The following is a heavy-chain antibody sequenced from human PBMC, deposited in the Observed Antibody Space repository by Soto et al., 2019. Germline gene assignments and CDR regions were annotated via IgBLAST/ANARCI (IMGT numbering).Heavy chain of an antibody. CDR3: VRDMWGTGDY. D-gene: IGHD1-1*01. Sequence: GGSLRLSCAASGFSFSAFYMHWVRQAPGKGPVWVSRINPDGSATTFADSVKGRFTISRDNAKNTLFLQVNSLRVEDTAVYYCVRDMWGTGDYWGQGTLVTVSS. CDR2: INPDGSAT. V-gene: IGHV3-74*03. J-gene: IGHJ4*02. CDR1: GFSFSAFY.